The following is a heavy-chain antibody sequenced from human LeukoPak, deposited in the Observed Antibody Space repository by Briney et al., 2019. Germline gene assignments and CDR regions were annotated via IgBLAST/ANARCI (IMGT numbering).Heavy chain of an antibody. Sequence: GGSLRLSCAASGFTFSSYSMNWVRQAPGKGLEWVSYISSSSSTIYYADSVKGRFTISRDNSKNTLYLQMNSLRAEDTAVYYCAPSRGVRYYFDYWGQGTLVTVSS. CDR2: ISSSSSTI. J-gene: IGHJ4*02. V-gene: IGHV3-48*01. CDR3: APSRGVRYYFDY. CDR1: GFTFSSYS. D-gene: IGHD3-10*01.